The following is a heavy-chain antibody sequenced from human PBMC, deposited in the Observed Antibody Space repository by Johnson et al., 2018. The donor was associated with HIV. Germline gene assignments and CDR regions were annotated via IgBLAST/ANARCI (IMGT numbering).Heavy chain of an antibody. Sequence: QVQLVESGGGLVQPGGSLRLSCAPSGFTFSSYAMHWVRQAPGKGLEWVAVISYDGSNKYYADSVRGRFTISRDNSKNTLYLQMNSLRTEDTTIYYCARVGQQGSAFDIWGRGTMVTVSS. J-gene: IGHJ3*02. CDR2: ISYDGSNK. D-gene: IGHD6-13*01. CDR1: GFTFSSYA. CDR3: ARVGQQGSAFDI. V-gene: IGHV3-30*04.